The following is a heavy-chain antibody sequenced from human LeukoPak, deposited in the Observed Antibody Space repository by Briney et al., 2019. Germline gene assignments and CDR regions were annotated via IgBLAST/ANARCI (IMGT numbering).Heavy chain of an antibody. CDR2: IYYSGST. CDR1: GGSISSVGYY. Sequence: SETLSLTCTVSGGSISSVGYYWSWIRQHPGEGLEWIGYIYYSGSTYYNPSLKSRVTISVDTSKNQFTLKLSSVTAADTAVYYCATGVRGYYSSGTYWFDPWGQGTLVTVSS. V-gene: IGHV4-31*03. J-gene: IGHJ5*02. D-gene: IGHD6-19*01. CDR3: ATGVRGYYSSGTYWFDP.